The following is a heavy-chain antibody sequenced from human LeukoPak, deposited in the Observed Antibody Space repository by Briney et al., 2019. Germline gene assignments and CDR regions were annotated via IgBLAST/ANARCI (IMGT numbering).Heavy chain of an antibody. CDR1: GFTFGDYA. CDR3: ASDVTLIVTFIGDAFDI. J-gene: IGHJ3*02. Sequence: PGGSLRLSCKASGFTFGDYAMNWVRQAPGKGLDWVATIDWNGDNTAYADSVKGRFTISRDNAKNSLYLQMNSLRAEDTALYYCASDVTLIVTFIGDAFDIWGQGTMVTVSS. CDR2: IDWNGDNT. D-gene: IGHD3-22*01. V-gene: IGHV3-20*04.